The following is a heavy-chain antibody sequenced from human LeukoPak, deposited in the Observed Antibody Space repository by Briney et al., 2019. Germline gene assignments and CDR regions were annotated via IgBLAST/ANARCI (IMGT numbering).Heavy chain of an antibody. Sequence: GASVKVSCKASGYTFTSYGISWVRQAPGQGLEWMGWISAYNGNTNYAQKLQGRVTMTTDTSTSTAYMELRSLRSDDTAVYYCARERSRDDYGDYGDWFDPWGQGTLVTVSS. CDR3: ARERSRDDYGDYGDWFDP. J-gene: IGHJ5*02. V-gene: IGHV1-18*01. CDR1: GYTFTSYG. D-gene: IGHD4-17*01. CDR2: ISAYNGNT.